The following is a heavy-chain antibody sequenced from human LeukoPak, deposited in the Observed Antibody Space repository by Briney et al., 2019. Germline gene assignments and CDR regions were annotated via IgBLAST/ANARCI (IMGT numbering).Heavy chain of an antibody. D-gene: IGHD5-12*01. V-gene: IGHV4-30-2*01. CDR3: AKHHVLATTNFDS. CDR2: IYHSGST. CDR1: GGSISSGGYS. J-gene: IGHJ4*02. Sequence: SQTLSLTCAVSGGSISSGGYSWSWIRQPPGKGLEWIGYIYHSGSTYYNPSLKSRVTISVDRSKNQFSLKLSSVTAADTAVYYCAKHHVLATTNFDSWGQGTLVIVSS.